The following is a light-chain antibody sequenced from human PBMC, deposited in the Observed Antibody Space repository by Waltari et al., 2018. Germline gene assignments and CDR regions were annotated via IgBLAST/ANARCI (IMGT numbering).Light chain of an antibody. CDR2: DAS. CDR3: QKYDSVPCT. Sequence: DIQMTQSPSSLSASVGDRVTITCRASQSISNCLDWYQQKPGKAPKLLIYDASNLETGVPSRFSGSGSGTDFTFTIASLQPEDFASYYCQKYDSVPCTFGGGTKVEIK. J-gene: IGKJ4*01. V-gene: IGKV1-33*01. CDR1: QSISNC.